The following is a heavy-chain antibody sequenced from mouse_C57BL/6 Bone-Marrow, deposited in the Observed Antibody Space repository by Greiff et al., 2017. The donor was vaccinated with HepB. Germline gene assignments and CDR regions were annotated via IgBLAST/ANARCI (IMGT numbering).Heavy chain of an antibody. CDR2: IYPGSGST. V-gene: IGHV1-55*01. Sequence: QVQLQQPGAELVKPGASVKMSCKASGYTFTSYWITWVKQRPGQGLEWIGDIYPGSGSTNYNEKFKSKATLTVDTSSSTAYMQLSSLTSEDSAVYYCARPTAQATSWFAYWGQGTLVTVSA. J-gene: IGHJ3*01. CDR1: GYTFTSYW. CDR3: ARPTAQATSWFAY. D-gene: IGHD3-2*02.